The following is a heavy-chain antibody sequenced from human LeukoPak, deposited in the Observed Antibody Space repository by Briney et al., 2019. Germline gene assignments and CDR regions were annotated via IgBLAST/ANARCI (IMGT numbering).Heavy chain of an antibody. CDR1: GFTFSSNW. Sequence: GGSLRLSCAASGFTFSSNWMSWVRQAPGRGLQWVANIKQDGSEKYYADSVKGRFTISRDNSKNTLYLQMNSLRAEDTAVYYCARDSRNDFDFQHWGQGTLVTVSS. J-gene: IGHJ1*01. D-gene: IGHD2-21*02. V-gene: IGHV3-7*01. CDR2: IKQDGSEK. CDR3: ARDSRNDFDFQH.